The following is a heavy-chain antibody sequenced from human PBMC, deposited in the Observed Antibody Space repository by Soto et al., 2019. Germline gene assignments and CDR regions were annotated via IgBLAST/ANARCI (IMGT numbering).Heavy chain of an antibody. D-gene: IGHD6-19*01. V-gene: IGHV3-30-3*01. CDR3: AREFGWYSFDY. J-gene: IGHJ4*02. CDR1: GFTFSSYA. Sequence: QVQLVESGGGVVQPGMSLSLSCAASGFTFSSYAMHWVRQAPGKGLEWVAVISYDGSNKDYADSVKGRFTLSRGNSKNALYLQMSSLRAEDTAVYCCAREFGWYSFDYWGQGTLVTVSS. CDR2: ISYDGSNK.